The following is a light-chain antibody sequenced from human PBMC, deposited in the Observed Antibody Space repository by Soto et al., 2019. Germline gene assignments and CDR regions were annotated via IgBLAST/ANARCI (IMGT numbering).Light chain of an antibody. J-gene: IGLJ2*01. CDR1: SSNIGSNT. CDR3: AAWDDSLNGPV. Sequence: QSVLTQPPSASGTPGQRVTISCSGSSSNIGSNTVNWYQQLPGTAPKLLIYSTNQRPSGVPDRFSGSKSGTSASLAISGLQSEDEADYYCAAWDDSLNGPVFGGGTKLTXL. CDR2: STN. V-gene: IGLV1-44*01.